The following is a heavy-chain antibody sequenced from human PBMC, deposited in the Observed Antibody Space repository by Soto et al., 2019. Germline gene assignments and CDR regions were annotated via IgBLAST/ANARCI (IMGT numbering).Heavy chain of an antibody. J-gene: IGHJ6*02. Sequence: QVQLVQSGAEVKKPGSSVKVSCKASGGTFSSYAISWVRQAPGQGLEWMGGIIPIFGTANYAQKFQGRVTIPADEATSTAYLELRSLRSEDTAVDYCARETHRRVRYHYGMDVWGQGTTVTVSS. V-gene: IGHV1-69*12. CDR3: ARETHRRVRYHYGMDV. CDR1: GGTFSSYA. CDR2: IIPIFGTA.